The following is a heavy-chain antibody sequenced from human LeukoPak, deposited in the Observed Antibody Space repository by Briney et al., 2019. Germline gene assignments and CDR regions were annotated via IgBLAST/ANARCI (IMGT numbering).Heavy chain of an antibody. V-gene: IGHV4-39*01. Sequence: SETLSLTCNVSGASISSSSYYWGWIRQPPGKGLEWIGTSGSTCYNPSLKSRVIISVDTSKNQFSLKLSSVTAADTAVYYCARQGGSGRSYDYWGQGTLVPVSS. CDR3: ARQGGSGRSYDY. J-gene: IGHJ4*02. D-gene: IGHD3-10*01. CDR2: SGST. CDR1: GASISSSSYY.